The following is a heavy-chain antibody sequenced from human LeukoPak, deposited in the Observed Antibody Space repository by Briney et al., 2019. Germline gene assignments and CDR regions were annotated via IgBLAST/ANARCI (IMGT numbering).Heavy chain of an antibody. V-gene: IGHV3-7*01. CDR3: ARYYD. J-gene: IGHJ4*02. D-gene: IGHD3-16*01. Sequence: PGGSLKLSCAASGLTFSGSTMHWVRQPSGKGLEWVSTIKRDGSETYYADSVKGRFTISRDNTKNSLYLEMNSLRAEDTALYYCARYYDWGQGTLVTVSS. CDR1: GLTFSGST. CDR2: IKRDGSET.